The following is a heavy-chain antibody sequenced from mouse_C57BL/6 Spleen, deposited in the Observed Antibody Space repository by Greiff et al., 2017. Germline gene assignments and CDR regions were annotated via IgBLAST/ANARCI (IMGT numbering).Heavy chain of an antibody. Sequence: QVQLQQSGAELVKPGASVKISCKASGYAFSSYWMNWVKQRPGKGLEGIGQIYPGDGDTNYNGKFKGKATLTADKSSSTAYMQLSSLTSEDSAVYFCASSITTVVSDYWGQGTTLTVSS. V-gene: IGHV1-80*01. CDR1: GYAFSSYW. J-gene: IGHJ2*01. D-gene: IGHD1-1*01. CDR2: IYPGDGDT. CDR3: ASSITTVVSDY.